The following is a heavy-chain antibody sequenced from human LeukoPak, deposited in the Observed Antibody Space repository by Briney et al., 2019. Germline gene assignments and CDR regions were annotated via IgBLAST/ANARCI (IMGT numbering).Heavy chain of an antibody. CDR1: GFTFSSYN. J-gene: IGHJ4*02. V-gene: IGHV3-21*01. CDR2: ISSSSSYI. CDR3: ARGASRADY. Sequence: PGGSLRLSCAASGFTFSSYNMNWVRQAPGKRPEWVSSISSSSSYIYYADSVKGRFTISRDNAKNSLYLQMNSLRAEATALYYCARGASRADYWGQGTLVTVSS.